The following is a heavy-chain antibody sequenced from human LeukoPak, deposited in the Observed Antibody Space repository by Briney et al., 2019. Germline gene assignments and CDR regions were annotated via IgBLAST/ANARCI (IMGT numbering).Heavy chain of an antibody. V-gene: IGHV3-74*01. Sequence: GGSLRHSCAASGFTFSSYWMHWVRQAPGKGLVWVSRINTDGSSTTYADSVKGRFTSSRDNAKNSLYLQMNSLRAEDTAVYYCASEYYYYMDVWGKGTTVTVSS. CDR3: ASEYYYYMDV. CDR2: INTDGSST. CDR1: GFTFSSYW. J-gene: IGHJ6*03.